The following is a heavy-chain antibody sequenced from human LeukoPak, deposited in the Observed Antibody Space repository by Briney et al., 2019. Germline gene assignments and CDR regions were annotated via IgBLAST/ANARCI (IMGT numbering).Heavy chain of an antibody. Sequence: GASVKVSCKASGGTFSSYAISWVRQAPGQGLERMGWIIPIYGTANYAQKFQGRVTITADESTSTAYMELSSLRSEDTAVYYCARGCGSGSYRWGFDYWGQGTLVTVSS. V-gene: IGHV1-69*13. D-gene: IGHD3-10*01. CDR3: ARGCGSGSYRWGFDY. CDR2: IIPIYGTA. J-gene: IGHJ4*02. CDR1: GGTFSSYA.